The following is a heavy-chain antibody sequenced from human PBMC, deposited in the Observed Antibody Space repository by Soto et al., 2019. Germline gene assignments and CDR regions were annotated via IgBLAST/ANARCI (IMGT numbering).Heavy chain of an antibody. J-gene: IGHJ3*02. CDR1: GFTCSTYA. CDR2: ITVSGAGT. D-gene: IGHD3-22*01. V-gene: IGHV3-23*01. Sequence: EARLLESGGGLVQPGGSLRLSCEASGFTCSTYAMTWVRQAPGKGLEWVSSITVSGAGTYYADSGKGRVIISRDTSKNTVYRQMNSLGDEDTALYYCSKSRYYDSSGPGALDIWGPGTMVTVSS. CDR3: SKSRYYDSSGPGALDI.